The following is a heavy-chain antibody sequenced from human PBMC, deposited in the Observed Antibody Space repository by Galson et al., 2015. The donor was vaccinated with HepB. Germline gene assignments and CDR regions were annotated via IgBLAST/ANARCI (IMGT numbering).Heavy chain of an antibody. V-gene: IGHV3-23*01. Sequence: SLRLSCAASEFTFSSYAMSWVRQAPGKGLEWVSAISGNGGGTHYADSVKGRFTISRDNSKNTLYLQMNSLRAEDTAVYYCAKRRYTYGDIIDLWGQGTVVTVS. CDR3: AKRRYTYGDIIDL. J-gene: IGHJ1*01. D-gene: IGHD5-18*01. CDR1: EFTFSSYA. CDR2: ISGNGGGT.